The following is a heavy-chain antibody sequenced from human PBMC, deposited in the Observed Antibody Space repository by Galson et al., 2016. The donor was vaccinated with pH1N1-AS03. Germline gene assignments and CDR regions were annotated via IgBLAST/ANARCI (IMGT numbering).Heavy chain of an antibody. J-gene: IGHJ4*02. CDR3: ARDATPPCDSDISGISDQ. CDR1: GFTFSIYG. V-gene: IGHV3-30*03. Sequence: SLRLSCAASGFTFSIYGIHWVRQAPGKGLEWVAVISYDGNNKYYADSVKGRFTITRDNSNNRLYLQKNSLRSEDTAVYDCARDATPPCDSDISGISDQWGQGTLVTGSS. D-gene: IGHD3-22*01. CDR2: ISYDGNNK.